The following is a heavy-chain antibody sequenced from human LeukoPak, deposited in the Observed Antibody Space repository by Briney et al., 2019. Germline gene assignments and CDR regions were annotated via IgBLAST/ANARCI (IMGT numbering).Heavy chain of an antibody. D-gene: IGHD6-19*01. CDR1: GGSISSYY. Sequence: SETLSLTCTVSGGSISSYYWSWIRQPPGKGLEWIGYIYTSGSTNYNPSLKSRVTISVDTSKNQFSLKLSSVTAADTAVYYCARVIGARRGRHAGWYGCFDSWGQGILVTVSS. V-gene: IGHV4-4*09. CDR3: ARVIGARRGRHAGWYGCFDS. CDR2: IYTSGST. J-gene: IGHJ4*02.